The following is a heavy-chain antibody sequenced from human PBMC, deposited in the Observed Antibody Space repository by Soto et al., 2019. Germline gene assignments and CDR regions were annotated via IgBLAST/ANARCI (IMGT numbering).Heavy chain of an antibody. CDR2: INAGNGNT. V-gene: IGHV1-3*05. Sequence: QVQLVQSGAEEKKPGASVKVSCKASGYTFTSYAMHWVRQAPGQRLEWMGWINAGNGNTKYSQKFQGRVTITRDTAASTAYMELSSLRSEYTAVYYCARSYCLSTSCYYYYGMDLWGQGTTVTVSS. J-gene: IGHJ6*02. D-gene: IGHD2-2*01. CDR3: ARSYCLSTSCYYYYGMDL. CDR1: GYTFTSYA.